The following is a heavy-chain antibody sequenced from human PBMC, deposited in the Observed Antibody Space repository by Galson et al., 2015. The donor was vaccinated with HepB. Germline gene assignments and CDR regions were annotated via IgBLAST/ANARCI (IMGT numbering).Heavy chain of an antibody. J-gene: IGHJ3*02. Sequence: SLRLSCAASGFSFSTYAMSWVRQTPGTGLEWVSGVSSSGGATYYADSVKGRFTISRDNIKNTLYLQMNSLRAEDTAVYYYAKVVNADIWGQGTMVTVSS. CDR1: GFSFSTYA. V-gene: IGHV3-23*01. CDR3: AKVVNADI. CDR2: VSSSGGAT. D-gene: IGHD6-6*01.